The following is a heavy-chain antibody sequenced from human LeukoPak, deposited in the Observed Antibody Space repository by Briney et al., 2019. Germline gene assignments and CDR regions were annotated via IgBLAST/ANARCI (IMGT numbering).Heavy chain of an antibody. V-gene: IGHV3-21*01. CDR3: ARDRGLAAAGTVY. CDR2: ISSSSSYI. J-gene: IGHJ4*02. D-gene: IGHD6-13*01. Sequence: GGSLRLCCAASGFTFSSYSMNWVRQAPGKGLEWVSSISSSSSYIYYADSVKGRFTISRDNAKNSLYLQMNSLRAEDTAVYYCARDRGLAAAGTVYWGQGTLVTVSS. CDR1: GFTFSSYS.